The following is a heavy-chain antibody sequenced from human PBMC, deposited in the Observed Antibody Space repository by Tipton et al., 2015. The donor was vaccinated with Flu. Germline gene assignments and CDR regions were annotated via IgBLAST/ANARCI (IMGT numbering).Heavy chain of an antibody. V-gene: IGHV4-59*01. CDR3: ARGPCSGGNCYVKGAFDI. J-gene: IGHJ3*02. Sequence: TLSLTCTVSGGSISGYYWSWIRQPPGRGLEWIGYIYSSGRSTNYNPSVKSRVTISVDTSKNQFSLELSSVTAADTAVYYCARGPCSGGNCYVKGAFDIWGQGTMVTVSS. D-gene: IGHD2-15*01. CDR2: IYSSGRST. CDR1: GGSISGYY.